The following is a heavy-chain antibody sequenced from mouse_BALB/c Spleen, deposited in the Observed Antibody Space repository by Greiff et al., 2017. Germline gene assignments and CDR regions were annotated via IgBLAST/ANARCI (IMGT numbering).Heavy chain of an antibody. V-gene: IGHV1-7*01. CDR3: ASYYRYDGWYFDV. CDR1: GYTFTSYW. J-gene: IGHJ1*01. CDR2: INPSTGYT. D-gene: IGHD2-14*01. Sequence: QVQLKESGAELAKPGASVKMSCKASGYTFTSYWMHWVKQRPGQGLEWIGYINPSTGYTEYNQKFKDKATLTADKSSSTAYMQLSSLTSEDSAVYYCASYYRYDGWYFDVWGAGTTVTVSS.